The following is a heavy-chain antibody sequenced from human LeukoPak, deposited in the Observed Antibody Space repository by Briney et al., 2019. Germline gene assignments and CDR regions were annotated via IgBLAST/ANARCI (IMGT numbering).Heavy chain of an antibody. J-gene: IGHJ5*01. CDR1: RFTVSSNY. V-gene: IGHV3-66*01. Sequence: GGSLRLSCAASRFTVSSNYMSWVRQAPGKGLEWVSIIYSGTTTYYADSVKGRFTISRDNSKNTLYLQMNSLRAEDTALYYCAKSWQYNWFDSWGQGTLVTVSS. CDR2: IYSGTTT. CDR3: AKSWQYNWFDS. D-gene: IGHD5-12*01.